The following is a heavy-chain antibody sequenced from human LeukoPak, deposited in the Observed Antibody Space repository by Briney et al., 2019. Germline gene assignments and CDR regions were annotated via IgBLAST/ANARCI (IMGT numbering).Heavy chain of an antibody. J-gene: IGHJ4*02. Sequence: SVKVSCKASGYTFTSYGISWVRQAPGQGLEWMGGIIPIFGTANYAQKFQGRVTITADESTSTAYMELSSLRSEDTAVYYCAREADYYDSSGSVYFDYWGQGTLVTVSS. CDR2: IIPIFGTA. D-gene: IGHD3-22*01. CDR3: AREADYYDSSGSVYFDY. V-gene: IGHV1-69*13. CDR1: GYTFTSYG.